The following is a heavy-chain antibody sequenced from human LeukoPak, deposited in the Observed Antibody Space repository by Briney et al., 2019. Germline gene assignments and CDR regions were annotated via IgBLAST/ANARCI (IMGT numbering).Heavy chain of an antibody. D-gene: IGHD6-13*01. J-gene: IGHJ4*02. CDR2: IWYDGSNK. CDR1: GFTFSRYG. Sequence: GSLRLCCGASGFTFSRYGMEWVRQAPGKGLEWGAGIWYDGSNKYYADSVKGRFTISRDNSKNTLYLQMNSLRAEDTAVYYCAKGAYSSSWPYYFDYWGQGTLVTVSS. CDR3: AKGAYSSSWPYYFDY. V-gene: IGHV3-33*06.